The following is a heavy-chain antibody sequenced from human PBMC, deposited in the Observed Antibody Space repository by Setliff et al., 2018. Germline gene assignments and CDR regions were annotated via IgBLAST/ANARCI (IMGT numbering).Heavy chain of an antibody. D-gene: IGHD4-17*01. V-gene: IGHV4-59*08. Sequence: PSETLSLTCTVSGGSISTYYWSWIRKPPGKGLEWIGYIYYSGRTNYNPSLRSRVTILVDTSKNQFSLKVSSVTAADTAVYYCARHENDYGDYNDAFDIWGPGTMVTISS. CDR1: GGSISTYY. J-gene: IGHJ3*02. CDR3: ARHENDYGDYNDAFDI. CDR2: IYYSGRT.